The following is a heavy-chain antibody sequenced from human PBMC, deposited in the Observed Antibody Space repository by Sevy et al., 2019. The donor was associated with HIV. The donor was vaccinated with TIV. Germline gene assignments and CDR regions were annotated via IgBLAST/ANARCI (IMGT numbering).Heavy chain of an antibody. J-gene: IGHJ5*02. Sequence: SETLSLTCAVSGDSISSGNYYWSWIRQPAGKGLEWIGRVYTSGSTSYNPSLKSRVTMSVDTSKNRFSLELSSVTAADTAIYYCARGTVGNDNWFDPWGQGTLVTVSS. D-gene: IGHD1-1*01. CDR3: ARGTVGNDNWFDP. V-gene: IGHV4-61*02. CDR1: GDSISSGNYY. CDR2: VYTSGST.